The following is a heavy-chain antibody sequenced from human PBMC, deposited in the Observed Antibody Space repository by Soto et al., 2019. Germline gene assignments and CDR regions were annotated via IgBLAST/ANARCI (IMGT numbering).Heavy chain of an antibody. J-gene: IGHJ4*02. CDR2: LSYDGSNK. V-gene: IGHV3-30*18. Sequence: QVQLVESGGGVVQPGRSLRLSCAASGFTFSSNGMHWVRQAPGKGLEWVAVLSYDGSNKYYADSVKGRFTISRDNLKDTLYLQMTSLRAEDTAAYYCAKDATRDGNNKYYFDCWGQGTLVTVSA. CDR3: AKDATRDGNNKYYFDC. CDR1: GFTFSSNG.